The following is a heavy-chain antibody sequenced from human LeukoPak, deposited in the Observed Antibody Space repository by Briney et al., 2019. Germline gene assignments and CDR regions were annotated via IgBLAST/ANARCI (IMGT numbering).Heavy chain of an antibody. CDR3: VKGITYYNVLTGPYNYYMDV. V-gene: IGHV3-23*01. D-gene: IGHD3-9*01. CDR2: IFGSGAST. J-gene: IGHJ6*03. Sequence: PGGSLRLSCAASGFTFSSSGMSWVRQAPGKGLEWVSVIFGSGASTYYADSVKGRFTISRDHSMNTLYLQMNSLRAEDTAVYYCVKGITYYNVLTGPYNYYMDVRGKGTTVTISS. CDR1: GFTFSSSG.